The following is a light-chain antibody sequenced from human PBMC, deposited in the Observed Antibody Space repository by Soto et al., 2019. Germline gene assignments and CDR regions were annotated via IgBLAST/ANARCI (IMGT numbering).Light chain of an antibody. V-gene: IGKV3-20*01. J-gene: IGKJ1*01. CDR1: QSVTSNS. CDR2: SAS. CDR3: QQYGDSPWT. Sequence: EIVLTQSPGTLSLSPGERATLSCRASQSVTSNSLAWYQQIPGQAPRLLMYSASIRATGVPDRFSGSGSGTDFTLTISRLEPEDFALFYCQQYGDSPWTFGQGTKVEIK.